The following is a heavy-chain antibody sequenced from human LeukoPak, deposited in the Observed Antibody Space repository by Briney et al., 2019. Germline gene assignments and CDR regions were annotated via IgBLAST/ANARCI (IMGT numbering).Heavy chain of an antibody. V-gene: IGHV4-59*08. Sequence: PSETLSLTCTVSGGSISSYYWNWIRQPPGKGLEWIGYIYYSGSTNYNPSLKSRVTISVDTSKNQFSLKLSSVTAADTAVYYCARRDDSGSYYSWFDPWGQGTLVTVSS. CDR1: GGSISSYY. D-gene: IGHD1-26*01. CDR2: IYYSGST. CDR3: ARRDDSGSYYSWFDP. J-gene: IGHJ5*02.